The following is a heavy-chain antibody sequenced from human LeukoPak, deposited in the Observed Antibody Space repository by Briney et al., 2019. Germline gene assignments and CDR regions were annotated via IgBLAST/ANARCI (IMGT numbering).Heavy chain of an antibody. CDR2: ISFDGSDK. CDR1: GFTFSSYG. V-gene: IGHV3-30*18. D-gene: IGHD3-10*01. CDR3: AKDALHYGSKAFDI. J-gene: IGHJ3*02. Sequence: PGRSLRLSCAASGFTFSSYGLHWVRQAPGKGLEWVAVISFDGSDKYYADSVKGRFTISRDNSKNTLYLQMNSLRAEDTAAYYCAKDALHYGSKAFDIWGQGTMVTVSS.